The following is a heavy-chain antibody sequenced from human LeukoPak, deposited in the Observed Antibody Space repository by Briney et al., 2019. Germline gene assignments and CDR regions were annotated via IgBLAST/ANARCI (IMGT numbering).Heavy chain of an antibody. Sequence: PGWTLRLSCAASGFSFSSYAINWVRQAPGKGLEWVSSISPSSSYIHYADSAKGRFTISRDDAKNSLYLQMNSLRAEDTAVCYCARVVTYYSDSSGYALDFWGQGALVTVSS. CDR2: ISPSSSYI. D-gene: IGHD3-22*01. V-gene: IGHV3-21*01. CDR1: GFSFSSYA. J-gene: IGHJ4*02. CDR3: ARVVTYYSDSSGYALDF.